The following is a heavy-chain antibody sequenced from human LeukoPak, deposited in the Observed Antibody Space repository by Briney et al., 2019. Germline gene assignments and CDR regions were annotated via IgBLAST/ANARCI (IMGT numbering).Heavy chain of an antibody. J-gene: IGHJ4*02. D-gene: IGHD2-15*01. Sequence: PGGSLRLSCAASGFTFSSYGMHWVRQAPGKGLEWVAVISYDGSNKYYADSVRGRYTISRDNSKYTLSLQMNSLRAEDTAVYYCARDLCSGGRCRYAEYWGQGALVTVSS. V-gene: IGHV3-30*03. CDR1: GFTFSSYG. CDR3: ARDLCSGGRCRYAEY. CDR2: ISYDGSNK.